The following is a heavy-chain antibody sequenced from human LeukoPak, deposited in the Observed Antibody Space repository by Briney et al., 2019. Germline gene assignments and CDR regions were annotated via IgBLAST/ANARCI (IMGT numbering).Heavy chain of an antibody. Sequence: PGGSLRLSCAASGFTFSSYAKSWVRQAPGKGLEWVSAISGSGGSTYYADSVKGRFTISRDNSKNTLYLQMNSLRAEDTAVYYCAKGSGSYYNVKSGVAFDIWGQGTMVTVSS. D-gene: IGHD3-10*01. V-gene: IGHV3-23*01. J-gene: IGHJ3*02. CDR2: ISGSGGST. CDR1: GFTFSSYA. CDR3: AKGSGSYYNVKSGVAFDI.